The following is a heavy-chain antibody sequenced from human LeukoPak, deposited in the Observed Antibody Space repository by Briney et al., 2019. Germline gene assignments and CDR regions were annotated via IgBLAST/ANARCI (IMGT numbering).Heavy chain of an antibody. CDR3: ARQSSGSSFDY. D-gene: IGHD1-26*01. CDR2: ISGSNTST. CDR1: GFTFSNYS. J-gene: IGHJ4*02. Sequence: GGSLRLSCAASGFTFSNYSMSWVRQAPGKGLEWVSSISGSNTSTYYADSVKGRFTISRDNSKNTLYLQMNSLRAEDTAVYYCARQSSGSSFDYWGQGTLVTVSS. V-gene: IGHV3-23*01.